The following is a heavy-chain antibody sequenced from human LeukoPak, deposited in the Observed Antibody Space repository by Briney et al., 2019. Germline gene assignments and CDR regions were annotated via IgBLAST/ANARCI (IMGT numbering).Heavy chain of an antibody. D-gene: IGHD6-6*01. J-gene: IGHJ4*02. CDR1: GFTVSSNY. V-gene: IGHV3-66*01. Sequence: GGSLRLSCAASGFTVSSNYMSWVRQAPGKGLEWVSVIYSGGSTYYADSVKGRFTISRDNSKNTLYLQMNSLRAEDTAVYYCAREQYSRQFDYWGQGTLVTVSS. CDR2: IYSGGST. CDR3: AREQYSRQFDY.